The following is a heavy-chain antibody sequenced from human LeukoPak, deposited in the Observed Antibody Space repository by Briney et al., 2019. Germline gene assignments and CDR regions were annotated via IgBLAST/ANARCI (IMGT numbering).Heavy chain of an antibody. CDR2: ISTNGDNS. Sequence: GGSLRLSCAASGFTFSSYAMTWVRQAPGKGLEWVSAISTNGDNSYYADSVKGRFTISRDSSRNMLYLQMNSLRAEDTAVYYCAKDQWGWRFDYWGRGTLVTVSS. CDR1: GFTFSSYA. CDR3: AKDQWGWRFDY. V-gene: IGHV3-23*01. D-gene: IGHD5-24*01. J-gene: IGHJ4*02.